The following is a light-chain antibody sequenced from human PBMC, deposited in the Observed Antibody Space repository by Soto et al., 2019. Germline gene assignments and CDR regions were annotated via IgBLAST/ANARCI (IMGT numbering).Light chain of an antibody. CDR3: HQHGGTPET. CDR2: RAS. V-gene: IGKV3-20*01. CDR1: RSVPNDY. J-gene: IGKJ1*01. Sequence: EIVLTQSPGTLALTPGERATLSCRASRSVPNDYVSWYQQKPGQPPRLLVFRASNRATGIPDRFSVSGSGTDFLLTISGLEPADSGTYLCHQHGGTPETFGLGTKVEIK.